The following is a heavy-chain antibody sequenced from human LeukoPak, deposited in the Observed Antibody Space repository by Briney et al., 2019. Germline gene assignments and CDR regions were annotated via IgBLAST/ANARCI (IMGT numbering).Heavy chain of an antibody. V-gene: IGHV1-18*01. J-gene: IGHJ5*02. CDR2: ISGYNGNT. CDR3: ARGGHRRYYYTSGSAFDP. CDR1: GYTFTCYG. Sequence: ASVKVSCKASGYTFTCYGISWVRQAPGQGLEWMGWISGYNGNTNYVQKLQGRVTMTTDTPTSTAYMELRSLRSDDTAVYYCARGGHRRYYYTSGSAFDPWGQGTLVTVSS. D-gene: IGHD3-10*01.